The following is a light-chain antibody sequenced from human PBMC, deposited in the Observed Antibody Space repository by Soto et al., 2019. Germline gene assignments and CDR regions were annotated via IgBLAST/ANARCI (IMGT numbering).Light chain of an antibody. Sequence: EIVMTQSPATLSLSPGQRATLSCRASQSVSSKLAWYQQRPGQAPRLLIYSASTRATGIPARFSGSGSGTEFTLTISSLQSEDFAVYYCHQYNHWPPYTFGQGTRLEIK. J-gene: IGKJ5*01. CDR3: HQYNHWPPYT. V-gene: IGKV3-15*01. CDR2: SAS. CDR1: QSVSSK.